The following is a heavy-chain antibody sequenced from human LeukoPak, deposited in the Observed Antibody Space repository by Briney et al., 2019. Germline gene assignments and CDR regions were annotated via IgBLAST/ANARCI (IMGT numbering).Heavy chain of an antibody. J-gene: IGHJ4*02. CDR3: ARATTIAPETLDY. Sequence: AGSLRLSWAASGFTLGTYWMTWVRQAPGKGLEWVGHINQDGGAKNYVGSLKGRFTISRDNAKISLFLQMNSLRADDTAAYYCARATTIAPETLDYWGQGTLVTVSS. V-gene: IGHV3-7*01. CDR1: GFTLGTYW. CDR2: INQDGGAK. D-gene: IGHD4-11*01.